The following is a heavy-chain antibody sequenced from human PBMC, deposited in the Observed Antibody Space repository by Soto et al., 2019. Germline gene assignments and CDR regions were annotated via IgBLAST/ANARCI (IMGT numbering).Heavy chain of an antibody. D-gene: IGHD3-22*01. CDR1: GGTFSSYA. V-gene: IGHV1-69*13. CDR3: ASPTYYYDSSGYWYYFDY. CDR2: IIPIFGTA. Sequence: ASVKVSCKASGGTFSSYAISWVRQAPGQGLEWMRGIIPIFGTANYAQKFQGRVTITADESTSTAYMELSSLRSEDTAAYYCASPTYYYDSSGYWYYFDYWGQGTLVTVSS. J-gene: IGHJ4*02.